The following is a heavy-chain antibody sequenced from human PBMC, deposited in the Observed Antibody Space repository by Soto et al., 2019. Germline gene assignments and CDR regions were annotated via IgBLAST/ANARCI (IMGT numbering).Heavy chain of an antibody. CDR2: IYYSGST. D-gene: IGHD4-17*01. CDR3: ARHRYDYGDYRLYYFDY. J-gene: IGHJ4*02. Sequence: QLQLQESGPGLVKPSETLSLTCTVSGGSISSSSYYWGWIRQPPGKGLEWIGSIYYSGSTYYNPSLKSRVTISVDTSKNQFSLKLSSVTAADTAVYYCARHRYDYGDYRLYYFDYWGQGTLVTVSS. V-gene: IGHV4-39*01. CDR1: GGSISSSSYY.